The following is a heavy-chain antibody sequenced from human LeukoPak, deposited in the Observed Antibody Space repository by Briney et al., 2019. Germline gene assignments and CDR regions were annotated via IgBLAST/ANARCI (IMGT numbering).Heavy chain of an antibody. CDR2: IIPIFGTA. Sequence: SVKVSCKASGYTFTSYDISWVRQAPGQGLEWMGGIIPIFGTANYAQKFQGRVTITADESTSTAYMELSSLRSEDTAVYYCARAIGYCSGGSCYSYWFDPWGQGTLVTVSS. CDR1: GYTFTSYD. J-gene: IGHJ5*02. D-gene: IGHD2-15*01. V-gene: IGHV1-69*13. CDR3: ARAIGYCSGGSCYSYWFDP.